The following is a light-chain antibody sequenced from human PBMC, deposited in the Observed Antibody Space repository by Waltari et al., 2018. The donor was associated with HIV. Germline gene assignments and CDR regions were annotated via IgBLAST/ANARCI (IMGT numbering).Light chain of an antibody. V-gene: IGLV1-40*01. CDR2: GNT. CDR3: QSYDISLSGWV. Sequence: QSVLTQPPSVSGAPGQRVTISCTGGTSNIGAGYDVPWYQQFPGTAPKVLIYGNTYRPSGVPDRFSGSKSGSSASLLITGLQAEDDADYYCQSYDISLSGWVFGGGTKLTVL. CDR1: TSNIGAGYD. J-gene: IGLJ3*02.